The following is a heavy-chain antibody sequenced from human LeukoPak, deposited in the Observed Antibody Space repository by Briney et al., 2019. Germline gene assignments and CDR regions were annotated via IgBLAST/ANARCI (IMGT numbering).Heavy chain of an antibody. CDR3: TTDFLAMVTDFDY. CDR2: IKSKTDGGTT. V-gene: IGHV3-15*01. D-gene: IGHD5-18*01. J-gene: IGHJ4*02. CDR1: GFTFSSSA. Sequence: PGGSLRLSCAASGFTFSSSAMSWVRQAPGKGLEWVGRIKSKTDGGTTDYAAPVKGRFTISRDDSKNTLYLQMNSLKTEDTAVYYCTTDFLAMVTDFDYWGQGTLVTVSS.